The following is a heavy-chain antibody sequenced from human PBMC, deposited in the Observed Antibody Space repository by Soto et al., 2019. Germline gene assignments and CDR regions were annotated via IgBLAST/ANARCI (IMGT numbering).Heavy chain of an antibody. J-gene: IGHJ6*02. D-gene: IGHD2-15*01. CDR3: ARDRMAAGAYYYYGMDV. CDR2: ISAYNGNT. V-gene: IGHV1-18*01. Sequence: QVQLVQSGAEVKKPGASVKVSCKASGYTFTSYGISWVRQAPGQGLEWMGWISAYNGNTNYAQELQRRVTMTTDTSRSTAYMELRSRSSDGTAVYYCARDRMAAGAYYYYGMDVWGQGTTVTVSS. CDR1: GYTFTSYG.